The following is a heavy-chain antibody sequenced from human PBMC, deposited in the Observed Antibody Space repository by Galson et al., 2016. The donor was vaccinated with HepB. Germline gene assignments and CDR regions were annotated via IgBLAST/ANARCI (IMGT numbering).Heavy chain of an antibody. V-gene: IGHV3-74*01. J-gene: IGHJ5*01. Sequence: SLRLSFAASGFAFGSHWMHWVRQVPGKGLVWVSRINSDGTISNYADSVKGRFTISRDNAKNTLYLQMNSLRVEDTAVYYCGRDHSVVLTTAYNWFDSWGQGILVTVSS. CDR1: GFAFGSHW. CDR3: GRDHSVVLTTAYNWFDS. D-gene: IGHD4-23*01. CDR2: INSDGTIS.